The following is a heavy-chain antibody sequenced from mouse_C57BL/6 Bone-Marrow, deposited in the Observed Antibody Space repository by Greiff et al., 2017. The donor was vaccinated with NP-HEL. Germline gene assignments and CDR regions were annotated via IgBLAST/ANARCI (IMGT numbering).Heavy chain of an antibody. CDR3: ARSYYGSRAWFAY. J-gene: IGHJ3*01. V-gene: IGHV1-58*01. CDR2: IYIGNGYT. CDR1: GYTFTSYG. D-gene: IGHD1-1*01. Sequence: VQLKESGAELVRPGSSVKMSCKTSGYTFTSYGINWVKQRPGQGLEWIGYIYIGNGYTEYNEKFKGKATLTSDTSSSTAYMQLSSLTSEDSAIYFCARSYYGSRAWFAYWGQGTLVTVSA.